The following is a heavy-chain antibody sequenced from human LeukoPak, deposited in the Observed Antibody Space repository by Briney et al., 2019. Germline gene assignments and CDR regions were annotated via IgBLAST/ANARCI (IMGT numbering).Heavy chain of an antibody. V-gene: IGHV3-9*01. J-gene: IGHJ4*02. Sequence: GRSLRLSCAASGFTFNDYGMHWVRQAPGKGLEWVSGLSWNSGGVGYADSVKGRFTISRDNAKNSLYLQTNSLRAEDTAVYYCARAGQEWFGELGFDQWGQGTLVIVSS. CDR2: LSWNSGGV. CDR1: GFTFNDYG. CDR3: ARAGQEWFGELGFDQ. D-gene: IGHD3-10*01.